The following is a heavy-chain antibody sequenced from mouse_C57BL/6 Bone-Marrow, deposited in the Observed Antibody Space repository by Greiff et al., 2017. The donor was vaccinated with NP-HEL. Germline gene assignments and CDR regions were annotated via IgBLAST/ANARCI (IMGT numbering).Heavy chain of an antibody. V-gene: IGHV1-82*01. D-gene: IGHD2-3*01. CDR3: AREAYDGYSLYAMDY. Sequence: VQLQQSGPELVKPGASVKISCKASGYAFSSSWMNWVKQRPGKGLEWIGRIYPGDGDTNYNGKFKGKATLTADKSSSTAYMQLSSLTSEDSAVYFCAREAYDGYSLYAMDYWGQGTSVTVSS. CDR2: IYPGDGDT. J-gene: IGHJ4*01. CDR1: GYAFSSSW.